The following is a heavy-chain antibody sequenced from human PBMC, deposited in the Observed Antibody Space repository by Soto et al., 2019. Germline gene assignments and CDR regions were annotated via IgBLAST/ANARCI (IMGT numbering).Heavy chain of an antibody. Sequence: QVQLVQSGAEVKRPGASVKVCCKASGYTFTNYYVHWVRQAPGQGLEWMGIINPSGGSTTYAQKFQGRVTMTRDTSTNTTYMELSSLRSEDTAVYYCARDLDRRGYSGYHLDYWGQGTLVTVSS. CDR3: ARDLDRRGYSGYHLDY. J-gene: IGHJ4*02. D-gene: IGHD5-12*01. CDR2: INPSGGST. V-gene: IGHV1-46*03. CDR1: GYTFTNYY.